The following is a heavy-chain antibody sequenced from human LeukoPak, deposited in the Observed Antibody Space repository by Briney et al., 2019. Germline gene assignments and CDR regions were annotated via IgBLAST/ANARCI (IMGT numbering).Heavy chain of an antibody. CDR1: GFTFSSYE. D-gene: IGHD2-21*02. J-gene: IGHJ4*02. V-gene: IGHV3-48*03. Sequence: GGSLRLSCAASGFTFSSYEMNWVRQALGKGLERVSYISSSGSTIYYADSVKGRFTISRDNAKNSLYLQMNSLRAEDTAVYYCATIRGYCGGDCYSPDYWGQGTLVTVSS. CDR3: ATIRGYCGGDCYSPDY. CDR2: ISSSGSTI.